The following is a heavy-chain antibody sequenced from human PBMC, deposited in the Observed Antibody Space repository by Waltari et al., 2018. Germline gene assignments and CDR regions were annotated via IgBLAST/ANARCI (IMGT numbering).Heavy chain of an antibody. CDR3: ARGIWQQLAHFDS. CDR1: GTSVTTTNYF. V-gene: IGHV4-39*01. D-gene: IGHD6-13*01. Sequence: QLHLQLSGPGLVKPSETLSLTCAVSGTSVTTTNYFWGWIRQPPGKGLEWIGRIYFTGSTDYNPSRKSRVTISIDPATNQFSLNLRSVTAADTAVYYCARGIWQQLAHFDSWGQGTLVTVSS. CDR2: IYFTGST. J-gene: IGHJ4*02.